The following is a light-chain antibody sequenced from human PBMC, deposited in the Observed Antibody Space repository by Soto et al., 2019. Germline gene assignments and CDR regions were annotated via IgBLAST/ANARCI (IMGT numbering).Light chain of an antibody. CDR2: AAS. V-gene: IGKV1-39*01. Sequence: DIQMTQSPSSLSASVGDRVTITCRASQSISGYLNWYQQKAGKAPKSLISAASNLQAGLPSTFTGNGYKTDIILTMSSLQPEDFATYYCHHTYTPPLTFRGGSLLEIK. CDR1: QSISGY. J-gene: IGKJ4*01. CDR3: HHTYTPPLT.